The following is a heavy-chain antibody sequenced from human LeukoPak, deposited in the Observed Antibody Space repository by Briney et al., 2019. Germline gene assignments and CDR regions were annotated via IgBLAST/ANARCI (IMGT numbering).Heavy chain of an antibody. CDR1: GGSISSSSYY. J-gene: IGHJ5*02. Sequence: SETLSLTCTVSGGSISSSSYYWGWIRQPPGKGLEWIGSIYYSGSTYYNPSLKSRVTISVDTSKNQFSLKLSSVTAADTAVYYCARHSAVWFGELLSPNWFDPWGQGTLVTVSS. D-gene: IGHD3-10*01. V-gene: IGHV4-39*01. CDR3: ARHSAVWFGELLSPNWFDP. CDR2: IYYSGST.